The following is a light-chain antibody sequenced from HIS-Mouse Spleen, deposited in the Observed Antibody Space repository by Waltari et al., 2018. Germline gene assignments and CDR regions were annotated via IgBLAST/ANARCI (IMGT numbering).Light chain of an antibody. Sequence: SSELTQDPAVSVALGQTVRITCQGDSLRSYYASWYQQKPGQAHVLVIYGKNKRPSWIPDLFSGSSSRNTASLTITGAQAEDEADYYCNARDSSGNHLVFGGGTKLTVL. CDR3: NARDSSGNHLV. J-gene: IGLJ3*02. CDR1: SLRSYY. CDR2: GKN. V-gene: IGLV3-19*01.